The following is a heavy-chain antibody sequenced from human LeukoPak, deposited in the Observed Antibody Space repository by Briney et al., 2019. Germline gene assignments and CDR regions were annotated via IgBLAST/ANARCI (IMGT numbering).Heavy chain of an antibody. V-gene: IGHV3-30*18. CDR3: AKPILPRDYGLDY. CDR2: ISNDGSNK. D-gene: IGHD4-17*01. Sequence: PGGSXXLSCAASGFTFSSYDMYWVRQAPGKGLEWVAVISNDGSNKYYADSVKGRFTISRDNSKNTLYLQMSSLRAEDTAVYYCAKPILPRDYGLDYWGQGTLVTVSS. J-gene: IGHJ4*02. CDR1: GFTFSSYD.